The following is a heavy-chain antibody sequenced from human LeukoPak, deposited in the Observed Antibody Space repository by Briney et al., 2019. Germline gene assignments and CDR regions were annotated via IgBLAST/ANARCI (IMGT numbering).Heavy chain of an antibody. Sequence: PGGSLRLSCAASGFTFSSSWMSWVRQAPGKGLEWVANIKQDGSEKYYVDSVKGRFTISRDNAKNSLYLQMNSLRAEDTAVYYCARDWGGLGWYQNWGQGTLVTVSS. CDR3: ARDWGGLGWYQN. D-gene: IGHD6-19*01. V-gene: IGHV3-7*01. CDR1: GFTFSSSW. CDR2: IKQDGSEK. J-gene: IGHJ4*02.